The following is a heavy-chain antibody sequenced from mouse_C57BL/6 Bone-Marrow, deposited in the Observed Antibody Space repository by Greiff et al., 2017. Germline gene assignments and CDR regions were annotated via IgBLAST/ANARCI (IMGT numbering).Heavy chain of an antibody. J-gene: IGHJ2*01. V-gene: IGHV5-6*01. Sequence: EVQLVESGGDLVKPGGSLKLSCAASGFTFSSYGMSWVRQTPDKRLEWVATISSGGSYTYYPDSVKGRFTISRDNATNTLYLQMSSLKSEDTAMYYCARQLCDYWGQGTTLTVSS. CDR1: GFTFSSYG. CDR2: ISSGGSYT. CDR3: ARQLCDY.